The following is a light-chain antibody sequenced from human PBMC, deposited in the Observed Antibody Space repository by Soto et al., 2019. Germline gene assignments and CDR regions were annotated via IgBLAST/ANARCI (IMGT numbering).Light chain of an antibody. V-gene: IGKV3-20*01. CDR1: QSVSSSY. CDR3: QQYGSPPVLT. J-gene: IGKJ4*01. Sequence: EIVLTQSPGTLSLSPGERATLSCRASQSVSSSYLAWYQQKPGQAPRLLIYGASSRATGIPDRFSGSGSGTDFTLTISILEPEDFAVYYCQQYGSPPVLTFGGGTKVEIK. CDR2: GAS.